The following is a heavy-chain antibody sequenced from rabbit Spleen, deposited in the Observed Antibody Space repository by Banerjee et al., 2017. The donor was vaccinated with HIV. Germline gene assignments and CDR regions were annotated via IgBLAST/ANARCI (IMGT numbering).Heavy chain of an antibody. CDR1: GVSFSDKDV. CDR3: ARGVVGNGNYIHDIAL. J-gene: IGHJ3*01. Sequence: EQLEESGGGLVKPEGSLTLTCKASGVSFSDKDVMCWVRQAPGKGLEWIACINTITGKSVYASWAKGRFIMSRTSSTTVTLQMTSLTAADTATYFCARGVVGNGNYIHDIALWGQGTLVTVS. D-gene: IGHD5-1*01. CDR2: INTITGKS. V-gene: IGHV1S45*01.